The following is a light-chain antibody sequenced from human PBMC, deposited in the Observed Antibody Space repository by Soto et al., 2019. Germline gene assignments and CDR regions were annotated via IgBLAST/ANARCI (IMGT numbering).Light chain of an antibody. CDR1: SSNIGSKY. CDR3: AAWDAGVSGPA. CDR2: RNN. Sequence: QSVLTQPPSASGTPGQRVTISCSGSSSNIGSKYVYWYQQLPGTAPKLLMYRNNQRPSGVPERFSGSKSGTSASLAISGLRSEDEADYYCAAWDAGVSGPAFGGGTKLTVL. V-gene: IGLV1-47*01. J-gene: IGLJ2*01.